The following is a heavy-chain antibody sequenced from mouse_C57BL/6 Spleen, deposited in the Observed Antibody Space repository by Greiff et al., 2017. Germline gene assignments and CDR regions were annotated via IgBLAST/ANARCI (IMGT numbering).Heavy chain of an antibody. CDR1: GYTFTSYW. V-gene: IGHV1-74*01. J-gene: IGHJ4*01. Sequence: QVQLQQPGAELVKPGASVKVSCKASGYTFTSYWMHWVKQRPGQGLEWIGRIHPSVSDTNYNQKFKGKATLTVDKSSSTAYMQLSSLTSEDSAVYYCATYGSSLYAMDYWGQGTSVTVSS. CDR2: IHPSVSDT. CDR3: ATYGSSLYAMDY. D-gene: IGHD1-1*01.